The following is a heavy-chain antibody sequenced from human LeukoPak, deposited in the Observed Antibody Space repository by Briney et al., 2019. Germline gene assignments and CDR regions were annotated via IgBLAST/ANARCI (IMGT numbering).Heavy chain of an antibody. CDR2: INSAGSST. Sequence: GGSLRLSCAASGFTFSSYSMNWVRRAPGKGLVWVSRINSAGSSTSYADSVKGRFTISRDNAKNTLYLQMNSLRVEDTALYYCARGGYFDYWGQGTLVTVSS. J-gene: IGHJ4*02. CDR3: ARGGYFDY. V-gene: IGHV3-74*01. CDR1: GFTFSSYS.